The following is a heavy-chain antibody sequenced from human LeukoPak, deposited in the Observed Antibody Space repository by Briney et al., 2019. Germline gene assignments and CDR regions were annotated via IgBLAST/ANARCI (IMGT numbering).Heavy chain of an antibody. J-gene: IGHJ4*02. D-gene: IGHD1-26*01. CDR3: ARPTEWDLTSPFDY. CDR2: TYPAESAS. CDR1: GYTFASYW. V-gene: IGHV5-51*01. Sequence: PGESLKISCMGSGYTFASYWIGWVRQMPGKGLECLGITYPAESASRYSPSFQGQVTISADKSTSTAYLQWSSLKASDTAMYYCARPTEWDLTSPFDYWGQGILVTVSS.